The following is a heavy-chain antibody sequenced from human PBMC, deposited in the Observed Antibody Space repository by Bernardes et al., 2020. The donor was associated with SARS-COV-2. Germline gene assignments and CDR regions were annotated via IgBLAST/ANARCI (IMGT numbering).Heavy chain of an antibody. V-gene: IGHV4-31*03. CDR1: GGSISSGGYY. CDR3: ARAGGITIFGVVIIQGMDV. CDR2: IYYSGST. D-gene: IGHD3-3*01. Sequence: SEPLSLTCTVSGGSISSGGYYWSWILQHPGKGLEWIGYIYYSGSTYYNPSLKSRVTISVDTSKNQFSLKLSSVTAADTAVYYCARAGGITIFGVVIIQGMDVWGQGTTVTVSS. J-gene: IGHJ6*02.